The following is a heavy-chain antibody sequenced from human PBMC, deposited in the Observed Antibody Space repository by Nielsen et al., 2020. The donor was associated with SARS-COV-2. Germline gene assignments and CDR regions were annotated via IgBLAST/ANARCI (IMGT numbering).Heavy chain of an antibody. V-gene: IGHV4-61*01. CDR1: GGSVSSGSYY. Sequence: SETLSLTCTVSGGSVSSGSYYWSWIRQPPGKGLEWIGYIYYSGSTNYNPSLKSRVTISVDTSKNQFSLKLSSVTAADTAVYYCARDGGPFYSGSYQEGGAFDIWGQGTMVTVSS. J-gene: IGHJ3*02. D-gene: IGHD1-26*01. CDR3: ARDGGPFYSGSYQEGGAFDI. CDR2: IYYSGST.